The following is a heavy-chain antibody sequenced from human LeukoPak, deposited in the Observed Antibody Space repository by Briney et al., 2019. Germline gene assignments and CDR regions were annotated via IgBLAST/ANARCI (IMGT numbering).Heavy chain of an antibody. V-gene: IGHV1-69*10. J-gene: IGHJ6*02. CDR1: GCTFISYA. CDR2: IIPIFGIA. Sequence: SLKVSCKASGCTFISYAISWVRQAPGQGLEWMEGIIPIFGIANYAHKFQGRVTITADKSTSTAYMELSSLRSEDTAVYYCAREVDTAMVMLADYYGMDVWGQGTTVTVSS. D-gene: IGHD5-18*01. CDR3: AREVDTAMVMLADYYGMDV.